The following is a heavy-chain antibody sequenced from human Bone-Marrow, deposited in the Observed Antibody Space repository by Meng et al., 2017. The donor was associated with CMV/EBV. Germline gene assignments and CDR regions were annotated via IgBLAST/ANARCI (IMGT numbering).Heavy chain of an antibody. V-gene: IGHV4-4*07. CDR3: ARGPPLGIAVAGSWFDP. CDR1: CGHISSYY. CDR2: ISTSGST. Sequence: QVELQVSVPGLVKPSDTLSLTCTFSCGHISSYYWSWIRQPAGKGLEWIGRISTSGSTNYNPSLKSRVTMSVDTSKNQFSLKLSSVTAADTAVYYCARGPPLGIAVAGSWFDPWGQGTLVTVSS. D-gene: IGHD6-19*01. J-gene: IGHJ5*02.